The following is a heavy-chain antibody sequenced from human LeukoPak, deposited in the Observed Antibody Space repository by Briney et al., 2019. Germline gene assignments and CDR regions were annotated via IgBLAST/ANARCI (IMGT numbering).Heavy chain of an antibody. V-gene: IGHV1-18*01. CDR1: GYTFTSYG. Sequence: GASVKVSCKASGYTFTSYGISWVRQAPGQGLEWMGWISAYNGNTNYAQKLQGRVTMTTDTSTSTAYMELGSLRSDDTAVYYCATRKYDSSGYYYTPPYGMDVWGQGTTVTVSS. D-gene: IGHD3-22*01. CDR3: ATRKYDSSGYYYTPPYGMDV. CDR2: ISAYNGNT. J-gene: IGHJ6*02.